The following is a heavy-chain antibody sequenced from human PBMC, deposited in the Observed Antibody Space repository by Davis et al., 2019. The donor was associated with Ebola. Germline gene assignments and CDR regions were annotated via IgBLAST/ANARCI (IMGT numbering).Heavy chain of an antibody. Sequence: GESLKISCAASGFTFISYSMNWVRQAPGKGLAWVSYISSRSSTIYYADSVKGRFTISRDNAKNSLYLQMNSLRDEDTAVYYCARADLDEYYYYGMDVWGQGTTVTVSS. V-gene: IGHV3-48*02. J-gene: IGHJ6*02. CDR1: GFTFISYS. CDR3: ARADLDEYYYYGMDV. CDR2: ISSRSSTI.